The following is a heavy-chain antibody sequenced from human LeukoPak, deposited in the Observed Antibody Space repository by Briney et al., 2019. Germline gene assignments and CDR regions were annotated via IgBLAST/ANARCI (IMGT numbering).Heavy chain of an antibody. D-gene: IGHD6-25*01. CDR1: GGSISSYY. CDR2: IYHTRST. CDR3: ARRGRNSSGWQDYL. V-gene: IGHV4-59*01. Sequence: PPETLSLTCTLSGGSISSYYWSCIRQPPGERLEWIANIYHTRSTNYTPSLSSRVTISIDTANNQFSLKLTSVTAADTAVYYCARRGRNSSGWQDYLWGQGTLVTVSS. J-gene: IGHJ4*02.